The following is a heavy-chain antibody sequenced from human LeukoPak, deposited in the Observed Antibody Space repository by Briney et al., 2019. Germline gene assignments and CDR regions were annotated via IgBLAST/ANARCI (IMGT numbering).Heavy chain of an antibody. CDR1: GFTFSSYG. Sequence: PGGSLRLSCAASGFTFSSYGMHWVRQAPGKGLEWVAFIRYDGSNKYYADSVKGRFTISRDNSKNTLYLQMNSLRAADTAVYYCAKDLRDGYPKSWGCFDYWGQGTLVTVSS. V-gene: IGHV3-30*02. D-gene: IGHD5-24*01. CDR2: IRYDGSNK. CDR3: AKDLRDGYPKSWGCFDY. J-gene: IGHJ4*02.